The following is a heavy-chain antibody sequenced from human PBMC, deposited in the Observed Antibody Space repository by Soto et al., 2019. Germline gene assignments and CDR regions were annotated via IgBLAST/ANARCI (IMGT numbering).Heavy chain of an antibody. J-gene: IGHJ4*02. D-gene: IGHD3-10*01. CDR3: ARQGGEYNTMSDY. V-gene: IGHV5-51*01. CDR2: IYPGDSDA. CDR1: GYTISKYL. Sequence: GGALKTFCTGAGYTISKYLIGWVRPTPGKGLEWMGMIYPGDSDARYSPSFEGQVTFSVDKSINTAYLQWNSLKASNTAMYYCARQGGEYNTMSDYWGQGTLVTVSS.